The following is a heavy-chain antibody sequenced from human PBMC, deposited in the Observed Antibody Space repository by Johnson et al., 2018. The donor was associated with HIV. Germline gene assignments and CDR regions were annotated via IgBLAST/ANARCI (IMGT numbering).Heavy chain of an antibody. V-gene: IGHV3-72*01. CDR2: SRNKVKSYTT. CDR3: ARDPGSSPWPLTGAGFDI. Sequence: VQLVESGGGLVQPGGSLRLSCEASGFSVSDHYMDWVRQAPGKGLEWVGRSRNKVKSYTTEYAASVKGRFTVSRDESKNSLYLQMNSLRAEDTAVYYCARDPGSSPWPLTGAGFDIWGQGTMVTVSS. CDR1: GFSVSDHY. D-gene: IGHD6-6*01. J-gene: IGHJ3*02.